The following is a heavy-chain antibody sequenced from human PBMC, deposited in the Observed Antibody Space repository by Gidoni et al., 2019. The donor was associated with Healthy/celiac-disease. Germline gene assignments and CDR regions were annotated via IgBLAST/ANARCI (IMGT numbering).Heavy chain of an antibody. V-gene: IGHV4-38-2*02. CDR1: GYSISSGYY. D-gene: IGHD3-22*01. J-gene: IGHJ4*02. Sequence: QVQLQESGPGLVKPSETLSLTCTVSGYSISSGYYWGWSRQPPGKGLEWIGGIYHSGGTYYNPSLKSRLTISVDTPKTQFSLKRSSVTAADTAVYYCARFVYYDSSGWGGEGYFDYWGQGTLVTVSS. CDR3: ARFVYYDSSGWGGEGYFDY. CDR2: IYHSGGT.